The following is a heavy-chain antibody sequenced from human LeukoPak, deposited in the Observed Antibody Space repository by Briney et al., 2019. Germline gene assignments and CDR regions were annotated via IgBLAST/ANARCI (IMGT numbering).Heavy chain of an antibody. Sequence: SGGSLRLSCAASGFTVSSNYMSWVRQAPGKGLEWVSVIYSGGSTYYADSVKGRFTISRDNSRNTLYVQISSLRVEDTAVYYCARAMVRGVPFDYWGQGTLVTVSS. CDR2: IYSGGST. D-gene: IGHD3-10*01. CDR3: ARAMVRGVPFDY. CDR1: GFTVSSNY. V-gene: IGHV3-53*05. J-gene: IGHJ4*02.